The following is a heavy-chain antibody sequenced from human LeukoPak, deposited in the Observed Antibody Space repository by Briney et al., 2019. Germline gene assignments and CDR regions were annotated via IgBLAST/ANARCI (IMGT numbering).Heavy chain of an antibody. CDR3: ARDWSEDTAMVTPRFDY. D-gene: IGHD5-18*01. Sequence: GGSLRLSCAASGFTFSSYSMNWVRQAPGKGLEWVSSISSSSSYIYYADSVKGRFTISRDNAKNSLYLQMNSLRAEDTAVYYCARDWSEDTAMVTPRFDYWGQGTLVTVSP. CDR1: GFTFSSYS. V-gene: IGHV3-21*01. CDR2: ISSSSSYI. J-gene: IGHJ4*02.